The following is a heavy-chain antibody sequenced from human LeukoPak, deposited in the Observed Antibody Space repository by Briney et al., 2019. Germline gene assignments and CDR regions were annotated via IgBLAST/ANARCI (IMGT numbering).Heavy chain of an antibody. D-gene: IGHD4/OR15-4a*01. CDR1: GFTFSSYG. CDR2: ISGSGGST. V-gene: IGHV3-23*01. J-gene: IGHJ4*02. CDR3: ARRAGAYSHPYDY. Sequence: GGTLRLSCAASGFTFSSYGMSWVRQAPGKGLEWVSAISGSGGSTYYADSVKGRFAISRDNSKNTLYLQMNSLRAEDTAVYYCARRAGAYSHPYDYWGQGTLVTVSS.